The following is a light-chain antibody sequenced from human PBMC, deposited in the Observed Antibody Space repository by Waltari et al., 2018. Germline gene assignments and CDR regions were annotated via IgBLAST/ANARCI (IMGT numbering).Light chain of an antibody. CDR2: YKAVSDK. V-gene: IGLV5-45*03. Sequence: QAVLTQPSSLSASPGASASLTCTLRSGANVIAYNIYWYQQKAGSPPQFLLGYKAVSDKQQGSGDPSRCTGSKDAAANVGIFLISVLRSEDEADYYCMIGHRGVWVSGGGTQLTVL. CDR3: MIGHRGVWV. J-gene: IGLJ3*02. CDR1: SGANVIAYN.